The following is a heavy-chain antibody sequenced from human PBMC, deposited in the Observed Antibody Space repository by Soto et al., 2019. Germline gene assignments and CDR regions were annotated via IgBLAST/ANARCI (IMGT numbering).Heavy chain of an antibody. D-gene: IGHD3-3*01. CDR2: ISAYNGNT. J-gene: IGHJ4*02. V-gene: IGHV1-18*01. CDR3: ARPGLHYDFWSGYFH. CDR1: GYTFTSYG. Sequence: GASVKVSCKASGYTFTSYGISWVRQAPGQGLEWMGWISAYNGNTNYAQKLQGRVTMTTDTSTSTAYMELRSLRSDDTAVYYCARPGLHYDFWSGYFHWGQGTLVTVSS.